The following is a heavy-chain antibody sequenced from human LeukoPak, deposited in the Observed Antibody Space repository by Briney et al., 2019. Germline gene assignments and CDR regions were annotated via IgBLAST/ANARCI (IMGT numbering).Heavy chain of an antibody. CDR3: ARGLGSPVGH. D-gene: IGHD1-26*01. J-gene: IGHJ4*02. Sequence: ASVKVSCKASGYTFTSYDINWVRQATGQGLEWMRWMNPNSGNTGYAQNFQGRVIMTSNTSITTAYLELTSLRPEDTAVYYCARGLGSPVGHWGQGTLVTVSS. V-gene: IGHV1-8*01. CDR1: GYTFTSYD. CDR2: MNPNSGNT.